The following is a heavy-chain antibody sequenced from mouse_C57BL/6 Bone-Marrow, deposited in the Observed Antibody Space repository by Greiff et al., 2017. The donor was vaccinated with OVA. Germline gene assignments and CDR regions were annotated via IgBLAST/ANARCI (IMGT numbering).Heavy chain of an antibody. D-gene: IGHD2-1*01. CDR3: AREDGNWFAY. J-gene: IGHJ3*01. CDR2: INPSSGYT. CDR1: GYTFPSYT. Sequence: VQLQQSGAELARPGASVKMSCKASGYTFPSYTMHWVKQRPGQGLEWIGYINPSSGYTKSNQKFKDKTPLTADKSSSTAYMQLSSLTSEDAAVYDCAREDGNWFAYWGQGTLVTVSA. V-gene: IGHV1-4*01.